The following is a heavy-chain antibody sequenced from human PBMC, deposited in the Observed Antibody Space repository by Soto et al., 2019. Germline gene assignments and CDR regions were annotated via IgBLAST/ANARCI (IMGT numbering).Heavy chain of an antibody. CDR3: ATQTYSYNWHH. Sequence: QVQLQESGPGLVKPSGTLSLTCGVSSGSISSRNWWSWVRQPPGKGLEWIGEISHSGRTNYNPSLESRVTMSVDKSRNQFYLKLNFVTAADTAVYYCATQTYSYNWHHWCQGTLVTVSS. D-gene: IGHD1-1*01. CDR2: ISHSGRT. J-gene: IGHJ5*02. CDR1: SGSISSRNW. V-gene: IGHV4-4*02.